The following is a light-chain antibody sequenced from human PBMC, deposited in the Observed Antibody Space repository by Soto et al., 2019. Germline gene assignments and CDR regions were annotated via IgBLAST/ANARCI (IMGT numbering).Light chain of an antibody. CDR3: SSKRDSSTLFV. Sequence: SALTQPASVSGSPGQSITISCTGISSDVGAYNYVSWYQHHPGKVPKLLIYEVTNRPSGVSDRFSGSKSGNTASLTISGLQAENEADYYCSSKRDSSTLFVFGTGTKVTV. J-gene: IGLJ1*01. CDR1: SSDVGAYNY. CDR2: EVT. V-gene: IGLV2-14*01.